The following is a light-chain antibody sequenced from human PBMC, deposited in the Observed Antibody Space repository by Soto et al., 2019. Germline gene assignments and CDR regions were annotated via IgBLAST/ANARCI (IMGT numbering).Light chain of an antibody. Sequence: EIVLTQSPGTLSVSPGERATLSCRASQSVGRNYLAWYQQKPGQAPRLLIYDASSRATGIPDRFSGSGSGTDFTLTISRLEPEDFAVYYCQQYANSPLTFGGGTKVETK. CDR3: QQYANSPLT. CDR1: QSVGRNY. CDR2: DAS. J-gene: IGKJ4*01. V-gene: IGKV3-20*01.